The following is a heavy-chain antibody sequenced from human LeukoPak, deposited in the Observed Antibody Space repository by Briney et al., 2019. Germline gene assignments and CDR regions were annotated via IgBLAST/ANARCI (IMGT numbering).Heavy chain of an antibody. CDR2: INHSGST. Sequence: SETLSLTCAVYGGSFSGYYWSWIRQPPGKGLEWIGEINHSGSTNYNPSLKSRVTISVDTSKNQFPLKLSSVTAADTAVYYCARGRIAVAGPDYWGQGTLVTVSS. CDR3: ARGRIAVAGPDY. D-gene: IGHD6-19*01. CDR1: GGSFSGYY. J-gene: IGHJ4*02. V-gene: IGHV4-34*01.